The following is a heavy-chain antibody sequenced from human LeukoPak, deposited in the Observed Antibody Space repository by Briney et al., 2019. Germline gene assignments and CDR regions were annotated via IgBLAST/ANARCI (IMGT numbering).Heavy chain of an antibody. CDR2: IRQDGSEK. D-gene: IGHD3-10*01. J-gene: IGHJ4*02. CDR3: ARLSAMVRGPEDIFYFEF. V-gene: IGHV3-7*01. CDR1: GFSFSTYW. Sequence: HPGGSLRLSCETSGFSFSTYWMSWVRQPPGKGLEWVANIRQDGSEKYYVDSVKGRFTISRDIAKQSVFLQMNSLRAEDTAVYYCARLSAMVRGPEDIFYFEFWGLGTLVTVSA.